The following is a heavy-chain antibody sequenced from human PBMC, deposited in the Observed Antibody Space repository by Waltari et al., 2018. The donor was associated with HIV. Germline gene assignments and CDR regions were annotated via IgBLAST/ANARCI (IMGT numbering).Heavy chain of an antibody. CDR2: INLHTGDR. CDR3: VRTMWVDGRDNGGFDE. D-gene: IGHD3-16*01. J-gene: IGHJ3*01. CDR1: GYPFGDHR. Sequence: QVHLVQSGAEVKKIGASVKVACKASGYPFGDHRLPWVRQSPGLRPAWGGSINLHTGDRKVLETLQGRASMTRDMAISTAYLELKSLTPDDTAVYYCVRTMWVDGRDNGGFDEWGQGTLVSVS. V-gene: IGHV1-2*02.